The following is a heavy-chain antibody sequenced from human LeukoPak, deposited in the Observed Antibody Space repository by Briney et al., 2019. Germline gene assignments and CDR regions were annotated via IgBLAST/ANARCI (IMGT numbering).Heavy chain of an antibody. J-gene: IGHJ4*02. CDR1: GGSISTYY. D-gene: IGHD3-22*01. CDR3: ARGANYYDSSGYFDY. CDR2: IYYSGST. V-gene: IGHV4-59*08. Sequence: SETLSLTCTVSGGSISTYYWSWIRQPPGKGLERIGYIYYSGSTNYNPSLKSRVTISVDTSKTQFSLKLSSVTAADTAVYYCARGANYYDSSGYFDYWGQGTLVTVSS.